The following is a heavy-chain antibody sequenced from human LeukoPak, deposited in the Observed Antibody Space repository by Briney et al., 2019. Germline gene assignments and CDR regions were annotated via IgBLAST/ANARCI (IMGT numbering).Heavy chain of an antibody. D-gene: IGHD1-26*01. CDR3: ARDSVGATGHFDY. V-gene: IGHV1-18*01. CDR2: VSAYNGNT. CDR1: GYSFTSYG. Sequence: EASVKVSCKASGYSFTSYGISWVRQAPGQGLEWMGWVSAYNGNTNYAQMLQGRDTMTTDTSTSTAYMELRSLRSDDTAVYYCARDSVGATGHFDYWGQGTLVTVSS. J-gene: IGHJ4*02.